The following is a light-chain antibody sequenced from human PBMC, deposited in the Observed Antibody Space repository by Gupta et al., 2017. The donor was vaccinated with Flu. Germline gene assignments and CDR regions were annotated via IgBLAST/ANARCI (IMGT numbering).Light chain of an antibody. J-gene: IGLJ2*01. V-gene: IGLV1-40*01. CDR1: RSNIEAGFD. CDR3: QSYDTTLSAVV. Sequence: RSNIEAGFDVHWYRQLPGTAPKLLIHVNTKRPLGVPDRFSASRFGTSASLAIAGLQAEDEGVYYCQSYDTTLSAVVFGGGTKLTVL. CDR2: VNT.